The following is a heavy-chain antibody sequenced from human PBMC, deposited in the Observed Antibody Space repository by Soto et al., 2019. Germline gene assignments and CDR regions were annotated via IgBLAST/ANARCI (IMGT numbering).Heavy chain of an antibody. D-gene: IGHD3-22*01. CDR2: ISAYNGNT. CDR1: GYTFTSYG. CDR3: ARGLEYYDSSGSPTDY. Sequence: ASVKVSCKASGYTFTSYGISWVRQAPGQGLEWMGWISAYNGNTNYAQKLQGRVTMTTDTSTSTAYMELRSLRSDDTAVYYCARGLEYYDSSGSPTDYWGQGTLVTVSS. J-gene: IGHJ4*02. V-gene: IGHV1-18*01.